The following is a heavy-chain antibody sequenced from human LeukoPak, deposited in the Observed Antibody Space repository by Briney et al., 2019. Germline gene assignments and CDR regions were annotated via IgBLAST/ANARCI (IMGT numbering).Heavy chain of an antibody. J-gene: IGHJ4*02. CDR1: GGSISSSSYY. CDR3: ASSSSWSR. Sequence: KPSETPSLTCTVSGGSISSSSYYWGWIRQPPGKGLEWIGSIYYSGSTYYNPSLKSRVTISVDTSKNQFSLKLSSVTAADTAVYYCASSSSWSRWGQGTLVTVSS. D-gene: IGHD6-13*01. V-gene: IGHV4-39*01. CDR2: IYYSGST.